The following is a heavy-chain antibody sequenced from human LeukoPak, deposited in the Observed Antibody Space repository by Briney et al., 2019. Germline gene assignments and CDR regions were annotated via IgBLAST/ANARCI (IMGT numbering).Heavy chain of an antibody. CDR1: GGTFSSYA. Sequence: ASVKVSCKASGGTFSSYAISWVRQAPGQGLEWMGGIIPIFGTANYAQKFQGRVTITTDESTSTAYMVLSSLRSEDTAVYYCATSRLGYCSGGSCYSLDYWGQGTLVTVSS. V-gene: IGHV1-69*05. CDR3: ATSRLGYCSGGSCYSLDY. CDR2: IIPIFGTA. D-gene: IGHD2-15*01. J-gene: IGHJ4*02.